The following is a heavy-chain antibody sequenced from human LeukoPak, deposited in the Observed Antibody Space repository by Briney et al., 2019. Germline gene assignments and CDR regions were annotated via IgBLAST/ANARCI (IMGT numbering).Heavy chain of an antibody. V-gene: IGHV3-53*01. Sequence: PGGSLRLSCVASGFTVSSDYMSWVRQAPGKGLEWVSVIYSGGSTYYADSVKGRFTISRDNSKNTLYLQMNSLRAEDTAVYSCASGSGSYRTPYYYMDVWGTGTTVTVSS. J-gene: IGHJ6*03. D-gene: IGHD3-10*01. CDR3: ASGSGSYRTPYYYMDV. CDR2: IYSGGST. CDR1: GFTVSSDY.